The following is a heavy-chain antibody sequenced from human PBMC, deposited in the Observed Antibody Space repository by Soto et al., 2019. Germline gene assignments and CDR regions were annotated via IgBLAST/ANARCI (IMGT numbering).Heavy chain of an antibody. CDR1: GYTFTSYY. V-gene: IGHV1-8*01. D-gene: IGHD6-19*01. CDR2: MKPNSGNT. CDR3: ASTISIAVAERRAFDI. Sequence: ASVKVSCKASGYTFTSYYINWVRQAPGQGIEWMGWMKPNSGNTGYAQKFQGRVTMTRKTSISTAYMELSCLRSEDTAVYYCASTISIAVAERRAFDIWGQGTMVTVSS. J-gene: IGHJ3*02.